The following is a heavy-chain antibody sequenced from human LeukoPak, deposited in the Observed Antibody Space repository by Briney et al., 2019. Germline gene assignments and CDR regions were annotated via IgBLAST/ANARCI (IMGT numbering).Heavy chain of an antibody. CDR3: ATDYDSRSFSPCC. CDR2: IWYDGSIE. D-gene: IGHD3-22*01. V-gene: IGHV3-33*01. CDR1: GFTASCCG. Sequence: GGSLRLSCAASGFTASCCGKHWVRQAPGKGLEWVAVIWYDGSIEYYADSVKGRFTISRDNSKNTLYLQMNNLRAEDTAVYYCATDYDSRSFSPCCGGQGTLVTVSS. J-gene: IGHJ4*02.